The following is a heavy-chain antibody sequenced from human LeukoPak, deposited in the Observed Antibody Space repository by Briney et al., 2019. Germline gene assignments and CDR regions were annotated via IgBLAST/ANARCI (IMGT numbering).Heavy chain of an antibody. D-gene: IGHD1-1*01. Sequence: ASVKVSCKASVFVFTSYGFTWVRQAPGQGLEWMGWISANDGKTHYSDKHQGRVTMSTDTVTSTAYMELRSLRSDDTAVYYCARELHVERDDYWGQGTLVTVSS. CDR3: ARELHVERDDY. CDR2: ISANDGKT. V-gene: IGHV1-18*01. J-gene: IGHJ4*02. CDR1: VFVFTSYG.